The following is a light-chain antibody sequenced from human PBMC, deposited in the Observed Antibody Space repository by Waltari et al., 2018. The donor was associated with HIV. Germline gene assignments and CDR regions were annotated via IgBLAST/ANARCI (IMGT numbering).Light chain of an antibody. CDR1: SSDVGAYDF. CDR3: SSFTTSNYLL. CDR2: EVS. Sequence: QSALTQPASVSGSPGQSITVSCTGTSSDVGAYDFVYWYQQTPGTAPKLVIYEVSYRPSGISNRFSGSKSGNTASLTISGLQTEDEADYYCSSFTTSNYLLFGGGTKVTVL. V-gene: IGLV2-14*01. J-gene: IGLJ2*01.